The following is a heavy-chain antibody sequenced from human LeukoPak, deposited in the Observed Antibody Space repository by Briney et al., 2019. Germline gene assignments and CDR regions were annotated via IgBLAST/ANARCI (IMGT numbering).Heavy chain of an antibody. CDR1: GFAFSTFR. CDR2: IRHDGSSQ. CDR3: ARDSTYYGSGSYSWFDL. Sequence: GGSLRLSCAASGFAFSTFRMHWVRQAPGKGLEWVAFIRHDGSSQYYTDSVRGRFTISRDNSKNTLVLLMNSLRAEDTAVYYCARDSTYYGSGSYSWFDLWGQGTLVTVSS. D-gene: IGHD3-10*01. V-gene: IGHV3-30*02. J-gene: IGHJ5*02.